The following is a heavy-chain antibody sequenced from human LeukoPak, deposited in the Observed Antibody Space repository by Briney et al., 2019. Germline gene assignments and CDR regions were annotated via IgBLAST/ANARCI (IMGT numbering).Heavy chain of an antibody. V-gene: IGHV4-30-4*08. CDR1: GGSISSGDYY. Sequence: SETLSLTCTVSGGSISSGDYYWSWIRQPPGKGLEWIGYIYYSGSTYYNPSLKSRVTISVDTSKNQFSLKLSSVTAADTAVYYCAIRGSYGGWFDPWGQGTLVTVSS. CDR3: AIRGSYGGWFDP. J-gene: IGHJ5*02. D-gene: IGHD1-26*01. CDR2: IYYSGST.